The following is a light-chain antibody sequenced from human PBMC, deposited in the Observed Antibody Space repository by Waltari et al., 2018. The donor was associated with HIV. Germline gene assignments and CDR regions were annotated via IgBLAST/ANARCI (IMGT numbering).Light chain of an antibody. V-gene: IGLV2-8*01. Sequence: QSALIQPPSASGSPGQSVTISCTGSSSDVGGYNYVAWYQQHPGKAPKLTIYEVTKRPSGVPYRFSCSKSGNTASLTVSGLQAEDEADYYCSSFAGSLVVFGGGTKLTVL. J-gene: IGLJ2*01. CDR3: SSFAGSLVV. CDR2: EVT. CDR1: SSDVGGYNY.